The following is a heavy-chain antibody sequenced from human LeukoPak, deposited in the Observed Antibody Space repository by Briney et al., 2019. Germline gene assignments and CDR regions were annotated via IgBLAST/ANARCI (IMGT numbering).Heavy chain of an antibody. CDR3: GRTGIGSSYYYGMDV. D-gene: IGHD6-6*01. Sequence: SETLSLTCAVYGGSFSGYYWSWIRQPPGKGLEWIGEINHSGSTNYNPSLKSRVTMSVDTSKNQFSLKVDSVTAADTAVYYCGRTGIGSSYYYGMDVWGQGTTVTVSS. J-gene: IGHJ6*02. V-gene: IGHV4-34*01. CDR1: GGSFSGYY. CDR2: INHSGST.